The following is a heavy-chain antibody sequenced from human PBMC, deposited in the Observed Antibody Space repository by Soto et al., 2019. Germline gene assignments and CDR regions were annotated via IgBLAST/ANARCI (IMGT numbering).Heavy chain of an antibody. CDR2: INPITGGT. J-gene: IGHJ4*02. CDR3: ARVHSYGSEVLDY. V-gene: IGHV1-2*02. Sequence: ASVKVSCKASGYTFTSYYIHWVRQAPGQGLEWMGWINPITGGTNYAPKFQGRVTITADESTSTAYMELSSLRSEDTAVYYCARVHSYGSEVLDYWGQGTLVTVSS. D-gene: IGHD5-18*01. CDR1: GYTFTSYY.